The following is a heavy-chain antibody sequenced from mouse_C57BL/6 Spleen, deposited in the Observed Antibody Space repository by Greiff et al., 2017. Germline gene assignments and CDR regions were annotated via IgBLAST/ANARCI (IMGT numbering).Heavy chain of an antibody. Sequence: VQLQQPGAELVRPGSSVKLSCTASGYTFTSYWMAWVKQRPGQGLEWIGNIYTSDSANHYNQKLKYKATLPVDKSASTAYMQLSSLTSEDSAVYYCAMTTVVAPYYAMDDWGQGTSVTVSS. J-gene: IGHJ4*01. CDR1: GYTFTSYW. CDR2: IYTSDSAN. CDR3: AMTTVVAPYYAMDD. D-gene: IGHD1-1*01. V-gene: IGHV1-61*01.